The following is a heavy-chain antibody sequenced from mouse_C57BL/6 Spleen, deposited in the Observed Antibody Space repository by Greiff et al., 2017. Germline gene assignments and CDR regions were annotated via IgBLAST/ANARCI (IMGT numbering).Heavy chain of an antibody. CDR3: ARFGNYDWFAY. D-gene: IGHD2-1*01. Sequence: QVQLQQPGAELVKPGASVKLSCKASGYTFTSYWMHWVKQRPGRGLDWIGRIDPNSGGTKYNEKFKSKATLTVDKPSSTAYMQLSSLTSEDSAVYYCARFGNYDWFAYWGQGTLVTVSA. V-gene: IGHV1-72*01. J-gene: IGHJ3*01. CDR2: IDPNSGGT. CDR1: GYTFTSYW.